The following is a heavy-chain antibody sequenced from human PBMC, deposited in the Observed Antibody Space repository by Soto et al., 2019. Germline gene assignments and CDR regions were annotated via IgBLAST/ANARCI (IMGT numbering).Heavy chain of an antibody. J-gene: IGHJ5*02. V-gene: IGHV4-31*01. CDR1: GASMSSGGYY. CDR2: IYYSGST. CDR3: ARDRHNNFFDP. Sequence: QVQLQESGPGLVKPSETLSLTCTVSGASMSSGGYYWTWIRQSPGKGLEWIGYIYYSGSTSYNPSRESHVAISLDTSRSQFSLNLHSVTAADTAIYYCARDRHNNFFDPWGQGTLVTVSS. D-gene: IGHD6-6*01.